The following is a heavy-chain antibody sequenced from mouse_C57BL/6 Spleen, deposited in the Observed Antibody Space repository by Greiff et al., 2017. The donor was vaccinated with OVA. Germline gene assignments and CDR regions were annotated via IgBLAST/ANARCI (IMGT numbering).Heavy chain of an antibody. V-gene: IGHV1-81*01. J-gene: IGHJ2*01. CDR1: GYTFTSYG. CDR3: ARGGKFTTVVAPFDY. CDR2: IYPRSGNT. Sequence: QVQLQQSGAELARPGASVKLSCKASGYTFTSYGISWVKQRTGQGLEWIGEIYPRSGNTYYNEKFKGKATLTADKSSSTAYMELRSLTSEDSAVYFCARGGKFTTVVAPFDYWGQGTTLTVSS. D-gene: IGHD1-1*01.